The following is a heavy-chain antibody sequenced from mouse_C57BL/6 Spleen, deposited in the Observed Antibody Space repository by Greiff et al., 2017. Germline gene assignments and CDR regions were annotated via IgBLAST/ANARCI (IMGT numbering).Heavy chain of an antibody. J-gene: IGHJ2*01. CDR2: IYPGGGYT. CDR3: ARRSTMVTTEYYFDY. Sequence: QVQLQQSGAELVRPGTSVKMSCKASGYTFTNYWIGWAKQRPGHGLEWIGDIYPGGGYTNYNEKFKGKATLTADKSSSTAYMQFSSLTSEDSVIYYCARRSTMVTTEYYFDYWGKGTTPTVSS. D-gene: IGHD2-2*01. V-gene: IGHV1-63*01. CDR1: GYTFTNYW.